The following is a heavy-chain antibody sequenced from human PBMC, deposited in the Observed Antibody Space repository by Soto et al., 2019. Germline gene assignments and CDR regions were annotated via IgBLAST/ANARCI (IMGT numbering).Heavy chain of an antibody. J-gene: IGHJ4*02. CDR2: STHSGRT. CDR1: DRSFRGYY. V-gene: IGHV4-34*01. Sequence: HTWTPPFTVYDRSFRGYYWSSLRQPPGQGLEWIVESTHSGRTNYNPYIKSRVNISVDTSKNQFSLKLSSVTAADTAVYYCARGVIEYSSSWYGYWGQGTLVTVSS. CDR3: ARGVIEYSSSWYGY. D-gene: IGHD6-13*01.